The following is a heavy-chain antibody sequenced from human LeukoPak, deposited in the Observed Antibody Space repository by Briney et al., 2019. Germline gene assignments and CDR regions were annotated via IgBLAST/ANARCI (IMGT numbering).Heavy chain of an antibody. CDR1: GFTLSNYE. CDR3: ARLSVSITRRFDL. Sequence: GGSLRLSCAPSGFTLSNYEMNWVRLTPGKGLEWTSYITKGGATVLYAESVKGRFTISRDNANSSLYLQMNSLRAEDAAVYFCARLSVSITRRFDLWGQGTLVTVSS. V-gene: IGHV3-48*03. CDR2: ITKGGATV. J-gene: IGHJ5*02. D-gene: IGHD3-3*01.